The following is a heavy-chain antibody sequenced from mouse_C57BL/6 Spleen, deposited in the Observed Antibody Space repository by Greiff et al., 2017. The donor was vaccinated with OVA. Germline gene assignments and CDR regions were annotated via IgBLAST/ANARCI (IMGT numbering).Heavy chain of an antibody. J-gene: IGHJ4*01. CDR2: INPNNGGT. CDR3: ARSPSYYGSSSYAMDY. V-gene: IGHV1-22*01. Sequence: VQLQRSGPELVKPGASVKMSCKASGYTFTDYNMHWVKQSHGKSLEWIGYINPNNGGTSYNQKFKGKATLTVNKSSSTAYMELRSLTSEDSAVYYCARSPSYYGSSSYAMDYWGQGTSVTVSS. D-gene: IGHD1-1*01. CDR1: GYTFTDYN.